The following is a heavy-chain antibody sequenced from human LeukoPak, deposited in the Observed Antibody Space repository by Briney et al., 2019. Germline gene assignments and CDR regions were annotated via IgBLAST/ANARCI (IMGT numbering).Heavy chain of an antibody. Sequence: QPGRSLRLSCTASGFTFGDYAMSWFRQAPGKGLEWVAFIRSKAYGGTTEYAAFVKGRFTISRDDSKSIAYLQMNSLKTEDTAVYYCTRVRDYVWGSYRYFDYWGQGTLVTVSS. V-gene: IGHV3-49*03. J-gene: IGHJ4*02. CDR1: GFTFGDYA. CDR3: TRVRDYVWGSYRYFDY. CDR2: IRSKAYGGTT. D-gene: IGHD3-16*02.